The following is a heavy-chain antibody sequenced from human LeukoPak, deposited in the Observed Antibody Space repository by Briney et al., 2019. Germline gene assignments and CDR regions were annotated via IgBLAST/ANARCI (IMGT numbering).Heavy chain of an antibody. J-gene: IGHJ6*02. CDR2: INYSGST. CDR1: GGGSISSGNYY. Sequence: SETLSLTCIVSGGGSISSGNYYWGWIRQPPEKGLEWIGSINYSGSTLCTLSLQSRVTISVDTSKDQFSLRLSSVTAADTAIYFCARHSSGWYWGGSGLDVWGQGTTVIVSS. V-gene: IGHV4-39*01. D-gene: IGHD6-19*01. CDR3: ARHSSGWYWGGSGLDV.